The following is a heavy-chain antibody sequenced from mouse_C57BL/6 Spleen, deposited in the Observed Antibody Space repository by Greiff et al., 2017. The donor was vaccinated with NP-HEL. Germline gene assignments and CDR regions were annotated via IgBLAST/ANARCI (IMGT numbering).Heavy chain of an antibody. Sequence: QVQLQQSGAELVRPGTSVKMSCKASGYTFTNYWIGWVKQRPGHGLEWIGDIYPGGGYTNYNEKFKGQATLTADKSSSTAYMPFSSLTSEDSAIYYCGRIYCGSSYGWYFGVWGTGTTVTVAS. D-gene: IGHD1-1*01. CDR3: GRIYCGSSYGWYFGV. CDR2: IYPGGGYT. J-gene: IGHJ1*03. V-gene: IGHV1-63*01. CDR1: GYTFTNYW.